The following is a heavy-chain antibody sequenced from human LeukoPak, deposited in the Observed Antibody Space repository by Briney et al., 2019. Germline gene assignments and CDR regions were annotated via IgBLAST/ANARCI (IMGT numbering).Heavy chain of an antibody. J-gene: IGHJ4*02. CDR2: ISYDGSNK. Sequence: GGSLRLSCAASGFTFSSYAMHWVRQAPGKGLEWVAVISYDGSNKYYADSVKGRFTISRDNSKNTLYLQMNSLRAGDTAVYYCVGGQLDYWGQGTLVTVSS. V-gene: IGHV3-30*04. CDR1: GFTFSSYA. CDR3: VGGQLDY. D-gene: IGHD1-26*01.